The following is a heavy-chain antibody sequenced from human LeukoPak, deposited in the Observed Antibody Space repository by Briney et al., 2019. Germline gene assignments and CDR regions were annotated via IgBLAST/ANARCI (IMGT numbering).Heavy chain of an antibody. V-gene: IGHV1-18*01. J-gene: IGHJ3*02. CDR1: GYTFTGYG. D-gene: IGHD2-15*01. CDR2: ISAYNGNT. CDR3: ARDREEDIVVVVAATVPHAFGI. Sequence: ASVKVSCKASGYTFTGYGISWVRQAPGQGLEWMGWISAYNGNTNYAQKLQGRVTMTTDTSTSTAYMELRSLRSDDTAVYYCARDREEDIVVVVAATVPHAFGIWGQGTMVTVSS.